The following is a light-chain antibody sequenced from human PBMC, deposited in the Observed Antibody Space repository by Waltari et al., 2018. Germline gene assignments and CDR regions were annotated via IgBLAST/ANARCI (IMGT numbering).Light chain of an antibody. Sequence: QSVLTQPPSVSAAPGQKVTISCSGSRSNIGNNYVSWYQHLPGTAPKVLIYDNNKRPSGIPDRCSGSKSGTSATLAITGLQTGDEADYYCATWESSLSAEVFGGGTKLTVL. CDR1: RSNIGNNY. V-gene: IGLV1-51*01. J-gene: IGLJ2*01. CDR3: ATWESSLSAEV. CDR2: DNN.